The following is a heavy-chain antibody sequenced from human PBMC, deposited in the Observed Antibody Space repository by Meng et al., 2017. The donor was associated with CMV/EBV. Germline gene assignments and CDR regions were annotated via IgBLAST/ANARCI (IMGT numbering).Heavy chain of an antibody. CDR2: IYSGGST. Sequence: GGSLRLSCAASGFTVSSNYMSWVRQAPGKGLEWVSVIYSGGSTYYADSVKCRFTISRDNSKNTLYLQMNSLRAEDTAVYYCARDTLYCSSTSCYPRSRYFDLWGRGTLVTVSS. CDR3: ARDTLYCSSTSCYPRSRYFDL. CDR1: GFTVSSNY. D-gene: IGHD2-2*01. V-gene: IGHV3-53*01. J-gene: IGHJ2*01.